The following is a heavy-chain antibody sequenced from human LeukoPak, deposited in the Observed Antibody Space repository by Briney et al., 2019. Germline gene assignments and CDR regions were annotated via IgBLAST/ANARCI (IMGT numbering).Heavy chain of an antibody. CDR2: IYYSGSI. J-gene: IGHJ5*02. V-gene: IGHV4-39*01. Sequence: PSETLSLTCTVSGDSISSNRYYWGWIRQPPGKGLEWIGSIYYSGSINYNPSLKSRVTISVDTSKNQFSLKLTSVTAADTAVYYCARHRYGSGNKNWFDPWGLGTLVTVSS. CDR3: ARHRYGSGNKNWFDP. D-gene: IGHD3-10*01. CDR1: GDSISSNRYY.